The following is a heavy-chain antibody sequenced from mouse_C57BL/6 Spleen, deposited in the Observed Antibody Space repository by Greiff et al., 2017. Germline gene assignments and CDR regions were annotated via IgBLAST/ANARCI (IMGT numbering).Heavy chain of an antibody. CDR3: SYYSNYGGFAY. V-gene: IGHV6-3*01. D-gene: IGHD2-5*01. CDR1: GFTFSNYW. Sequence: EVKLQESGGGLVQPGGSMKLSCVASGFTFSNYWMNWVRQSPEKGLEWVAQIRLKSDNYATHYAESVKGRFTISRDDSKSSVYLQMNNLRAEDTGIYYCSYYSNYGGFAYWGQGTLVTVSA. J-gene: IGHJ3*01. CDR2: IRLKSDNYAT.